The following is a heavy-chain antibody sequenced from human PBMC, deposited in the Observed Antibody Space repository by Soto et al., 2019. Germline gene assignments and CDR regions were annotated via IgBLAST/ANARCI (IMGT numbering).Heavy chain of an antibody. J-gene: IGHJ5*02. CDR2: IYYSGST. V-gene: IGHV4-30-4*01. CDR3: ARCPPDRFDP. CDR1: GVSINSGDYY. Sequence: PSETLSLTCTVSGVSINSGDYYWSWIRQPPGKGLEWIGYIYYSGSTYYNPSLKSRATLSLDTSKNQFSLRLSSVTAAETAVFYCARCPPDRFDPWGTGTLVTVSS.